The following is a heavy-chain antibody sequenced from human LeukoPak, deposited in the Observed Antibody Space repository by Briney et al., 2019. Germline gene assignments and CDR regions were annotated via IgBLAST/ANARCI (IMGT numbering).Heavy chain of an antibody. D-gene: IGHD6-13*01. J-gene: IGHJ4*02. CDR3: ARVAAVGLYYFDY. CDR2: IYYSGST. V-gene: IGHV4-59*01. CDR1: GGSISSYY. Sequence: SETLSLTCTVSGGSISSYYWSWIRQPPGKGLEWIGFIYYSGSTNYNPSLKSRVTISVDTSKNQFSLKLSSVTAADTAVYYCARVAAVGLYYFDYWGQGTLVTVSS.